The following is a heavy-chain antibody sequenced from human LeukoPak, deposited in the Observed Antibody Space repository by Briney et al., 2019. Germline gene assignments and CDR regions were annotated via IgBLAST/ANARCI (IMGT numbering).Heavy chain of an antibody. J-gene: IGHJ6*02. D-gene: IGHD4-17*01. CDR1: GGSISSSSYY. V-gene: IGHV4-39*01. CDR2: IYYSGST. CDR3: AKTLQHTVTTQSYYYYGMDV. Sequence: PSETLSLTCTVSGGSISSSSYYWGWIRQPPGKGLEWIGSIYYSGSTYYNPSLKGRVTISVDTSKNQFSLKLSSVTAADTAVYYCAKTLQHTVTTQSYYYYGMDVWGQGTTVTVSS.